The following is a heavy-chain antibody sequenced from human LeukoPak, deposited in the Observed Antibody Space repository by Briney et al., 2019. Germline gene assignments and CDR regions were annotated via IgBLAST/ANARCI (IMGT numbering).Heavy chain of an antibody. D-gene: IGHD3-10*01. CDR1: GGSFSSYY. Sequence: PSETLSLTCAVYGGSFSSYYWSWIRQPPGKGLEWIGYIYYSGSSNYNPALKSRVTISVDTSKNQFSLKLSSVTAADTAVYYCARGSGAGEVWFGELISPNNFDYWGQGTLVTVSS. J-gene: IGHJ4*02. V-gene: IGHV4-59*08. CDR3: ARGSGAGEVWFGELISPNNFDY. CDR2: IYYSGSS.